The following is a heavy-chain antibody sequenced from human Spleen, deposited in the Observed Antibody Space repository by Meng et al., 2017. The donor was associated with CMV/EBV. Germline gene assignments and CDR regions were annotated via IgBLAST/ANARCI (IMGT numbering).Heavy chain of an antibody. V-gene: IGHV4-4*02. CDR2: MYHSGTT. Sequence: QVQAQQGGAGLLKPSETLSLTCAVYGGSFSSSNWWTWVRQSPGKGLEWIGEMYHSGTTNYNPSLKSRVTISMGKSNNQLSLKLNSVTAADTAVYHCATQESRDGHNPYWGQGTLVTVSS. J-gene: IGHJ4*02. CDR3: ATQESRDGHNPY. CDR1: GGSFSSSNW. D-gene: IGHD5-24*01.